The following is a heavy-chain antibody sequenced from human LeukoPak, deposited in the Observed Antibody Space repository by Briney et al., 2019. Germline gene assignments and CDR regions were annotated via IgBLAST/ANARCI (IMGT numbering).Heavy chain of an antibody. D-gene: IGHD2-21*01. CDR1: GGPFSGSFY. J-gene: IGHJ4*02. CDR3: ARLRGGTGAYWGVPQSYSFDY. Sequence: PSQTLSLTCTVSGGPFSGSFYWNWIRQTAGKGLEWLGNVYATGTTKYSDALKSRLSISIDRSRNQVSLKLFSVTAGDTAKYFCARLRGGTGAYWGVPQSYSFDYWGQGILVTVS. V-gene: IGHV4-61*09. CDR2: VYATGTT.